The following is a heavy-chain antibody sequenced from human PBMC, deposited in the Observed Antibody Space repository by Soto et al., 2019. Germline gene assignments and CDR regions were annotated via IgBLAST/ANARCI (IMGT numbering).Heavy chain of an antibody. D-gene: IGHD2-2*01. J-gene: IGHJ6*02. V-gene: IGHV1-3*01. CDR1: GYTFTSYA. Sequence: GASVKVSCKASGYTFTSYAMHWVRQAPGQRLEWMGWINAGNGNTKYSQKFQGRVTITRDTSASTAYMELSSLRSEDTAVYYCARAPSQAAMGGYYYYYGMDVWGQGTTVTVS. CDR2: INAGNGNT. CDR3: ARAPSQAAMGGYYYYYGMDV.